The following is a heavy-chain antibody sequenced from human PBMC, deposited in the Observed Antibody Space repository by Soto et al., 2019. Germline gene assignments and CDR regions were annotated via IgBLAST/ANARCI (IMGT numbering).Heavy chain of an antibody. V-gene: IGHV3-33*01. CDR3: ARGDDYGDYEHLGPHADGGMDV. CDR1: GFTFSSYG. D-gene: IGHD4-17*01. J-gene: IGHJ6*02. Sequence: QVQLVESGGGVVQPGRSLRLSCAASGFTFSSYGMHWVRQAPGKGLEWVAGIWYDGSNKYYADSVKGRFTISRDNSKNTLYLQMNSLRAEDTAVYYCARGDDYGDYEHLGPHADGGMDVWGQGTTVTVSS. CDR2: IWYDGSNK.